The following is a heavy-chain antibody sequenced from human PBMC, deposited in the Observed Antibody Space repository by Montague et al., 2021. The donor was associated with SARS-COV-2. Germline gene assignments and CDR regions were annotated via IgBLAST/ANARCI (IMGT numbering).Heavy chain of an antibody. V-gene: IGHV4-34*01. CDR1: GGSLSGFY. J-gene: IGHJ4*02. Sequence: SETLSLTCAVYGGSLSGFYWTWIRQAPEKGLEWVGEITHGGSTGYSPALKSRLTISLDTSKNQFSLKLDSVTAADTATYYCARSHDYRGNDYFDSWGQGTTVTVSS. CDR2: ITHGGST. D-gene: IGHD4-23*01. CDR3: ARSHDYRGNDYFDS.